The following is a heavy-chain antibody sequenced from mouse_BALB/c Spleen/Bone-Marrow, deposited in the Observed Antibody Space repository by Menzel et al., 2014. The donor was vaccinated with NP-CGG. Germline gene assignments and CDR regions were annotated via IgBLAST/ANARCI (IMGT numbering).Heavy chain of an antibody. CDR3: ASYDYGYYFDY. Sequence: EVQLQQSGAELVKPGASVKLSCTTSGFNIKDTYMHWVKLRPEQGLEWIGRIVPANGNTKYAPKFQGKATITADTSSNTAHLQLSSLTSEDTAVYFCASYDYGYYFDYWGQGTTLTVSS. V-gene: IGHV14-3*02. CDR1: GFNIKDTY. CDR2: IVPANGNT. D-gene: IGHD2-4*01. J-gene: IGHJ2*01.